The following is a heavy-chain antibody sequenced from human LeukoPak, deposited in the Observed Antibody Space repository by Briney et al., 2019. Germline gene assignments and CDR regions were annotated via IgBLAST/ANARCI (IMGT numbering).Heavy chain of an antibody. CDR3: ARGQVVAATLSVAADY. J-gene: IGHJ4*02. D-gene: IGHD2-15*01. CDR2: MNPNSGNT. V-gene: IGHV1-8*01. Sequence: ASVKVPCKASGYTFTSYDINWVRQATGQGLEWMGWMNPNSGNTGYAQKFQGRVTMTTDTPTSTAYMELRSLRSDDTAVYYCARGQVVAATLSVAADYWGQGTLVTVSS. CDR1: GYTFTSYD.